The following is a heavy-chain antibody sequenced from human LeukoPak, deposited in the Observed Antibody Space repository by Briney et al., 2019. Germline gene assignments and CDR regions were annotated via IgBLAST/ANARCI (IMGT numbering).Heavy chain of an antibody. CDR3: ARDCSSTSCDDDAFDI. D-gene: IGHD2-2*01. Sequence: ASAKVSCKASGYTFTSYDINWVRQATGQGLEWMGWMNPNSGNTGYAQKFQGRVTMTRNTSISTAYMELSSLRSEDTAVYYCARDCSSTSCDDDAFDIWGQGTMVTVSS. V-gene: IGHV1-8*01. J-gene: IGHJ3*02. CDR2: MNPNSGNT. CDR1: GYTFTSYD.